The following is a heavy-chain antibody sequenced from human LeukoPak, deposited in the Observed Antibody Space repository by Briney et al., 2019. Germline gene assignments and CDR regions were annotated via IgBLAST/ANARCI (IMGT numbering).Heavy chain of an antibody. D-gene: IGHD6-19*01. CDR1: GLTFSAYW. J-gene: IGHJ4*02. CDR2: IKQDGAEK. V-gene: IGHV3-7*01. CDR3: ARDHTVGQWPTHFDY. Sequence: PGGSLRLSCEVSGLTFSAYWMTWVRQAPGKGLEWVATIKQDGAEKYYVDSVKGRFTISRDNAKNSLYLQMNSLRAEDTAVYYCARDHTVGQWPTHFDYWGQGTLVTVSS.